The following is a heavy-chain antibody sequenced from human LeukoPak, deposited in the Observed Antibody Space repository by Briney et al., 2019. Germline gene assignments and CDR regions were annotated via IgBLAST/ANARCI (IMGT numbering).Heavy chain of an antibody. CDR2: IVVGSGNT. V-gene: IGHV1-58*01. CDR1: GFTFSNSA. Sequence: SVKVSCKASGFTFSNSAVQWVRQARGQRLEWIGWIVVGSGNTNYAQKFQERVSITRDMSTSTAYMELSSLRSEDTAMYYCAADVGVGASVSWGLGTLVTVSS. CDR3: AADVGVGASVS. D-gene: IGHD1-26*01. J-gene: IGHJ4*02.